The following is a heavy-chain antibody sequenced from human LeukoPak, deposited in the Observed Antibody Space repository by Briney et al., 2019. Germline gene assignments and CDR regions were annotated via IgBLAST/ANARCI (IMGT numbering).Heavy chain of an antibody. CDR2: IYYSGDT. CDR3: ARVLWFGESKKGYSYYMDV. Sequence: SETLSLACTVSGDSVSSGSYYWGWIRQPPGEGLEWIGSIYYSGDTYYNPSLESRVTISVDTSKNQFSLKLSSVTAADTAVYYCARVLWFGESKKGYSYYMDVWGKGTTVTVSS. J-gene: IGHJ6*03. V-gene: IGHV4-39*01. CDR1: GDSVSSGSYY. D-gene: IGHD3-10*01.